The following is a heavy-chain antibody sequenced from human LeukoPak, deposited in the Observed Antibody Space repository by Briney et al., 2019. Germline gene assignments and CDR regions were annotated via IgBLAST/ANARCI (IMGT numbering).Heavy chain of an antibody. V-gene: IGHV4-4*07. CDR3: ARGGRGQQQLVEADP. J-gene: IGHJ5*02. CDR2: IYSSGIT. Sequence: SETLSLTCTVSGGSISTYYWAWIRQPAGKGLEWIGRIYSSGITNYNPSLKSRVTISVDTSKNQFSLKLSSVTAADTAVYYCARGGRGQQQLVEADPWGQGTLVTVSS. CDR1: GGSISTYY. D-gene: IGHD6-13*01.